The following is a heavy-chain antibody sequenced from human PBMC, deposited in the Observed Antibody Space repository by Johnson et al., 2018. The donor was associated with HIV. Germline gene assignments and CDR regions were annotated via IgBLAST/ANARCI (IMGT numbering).Heavy chain of an antibody. CDR3: ARDEPYNLNAFDI. CDR2: ISYDGSNK. CDR1: GFTFSSYA. J-gene: IGHJ3*02. D-gene: IGHD5-24*01. Sequence: QVQLVESGGGVVQPGRSLRLSCAAPGFTFSSYAMHWVRQAPGKGLEWVAVISYDGSNKYYADSVKGRFTISRDNSKNTLYLQMNSLRAEDTAVYYCARDEPYNLNAFDIWGQGTMVTVSS. V-gene: IGHV3-30-3*01.